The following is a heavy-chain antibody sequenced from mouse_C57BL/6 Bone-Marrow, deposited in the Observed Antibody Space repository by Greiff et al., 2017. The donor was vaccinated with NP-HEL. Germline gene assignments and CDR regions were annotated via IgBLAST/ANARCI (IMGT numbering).Heavy chain of an antibody. CDR1: GFTFSSYG. D-gene: IGHD1-1*01. J-gene: IGHJ2*01. V-gene: IGHV5-6*01. Sequence: EVMLVESGGDLVKPGGSLKLSCAASGFTFSSYGMSWVRQTPDKRLEWVATISSGGSYTYYPDSVKGRFTISRDNAKNTLYLQMSSLKSEDTAMYYCARHGDGGSSYFDYWGQGTTLTVSS. CDR3: ARHGDGGSSYFDY. CDR2: ISSGGSYT.